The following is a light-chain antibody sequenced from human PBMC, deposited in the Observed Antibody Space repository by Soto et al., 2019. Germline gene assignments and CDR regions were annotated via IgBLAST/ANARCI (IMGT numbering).Light chain of an antibody. CDR3: QQSYRTPHT. Sequence: DIQMTQSPSSLSASVGDRVTITCRASQGVSAYLLWYQQTQGRAPKLLIYSAFNLVSGVPSRCSGSGSGTNFTLNISSLQTEDFATYSCQQSYRTPHTFGQGTKLETK. V-gene: IGKV1-39*01. J-gene: IGKJ2*01. CDR2: SAF. CDR1: QGVSAY.